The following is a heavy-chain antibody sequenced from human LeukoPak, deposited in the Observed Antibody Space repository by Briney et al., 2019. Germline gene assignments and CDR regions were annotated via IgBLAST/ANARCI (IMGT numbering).Heavy chain of an antibody. CDR3: ARARLRGIAVAGGDY. V-gene: IGHV1-2*02. D-gene: IGHD6-19*01. CDR2: INPNSGAT. CDR1: GYTFTGYY. J-gene: IGHJ4*02. Sequence: ASVKVSCKASGYTFTGYYMHWVRQAPGQGLEWMGWINPNSGATNYAQKFQGRVTMTRDTSISTAYMELGRLRSDDTAVYYYARARLRGIAVAGGDYWGQGTLVTVSS.